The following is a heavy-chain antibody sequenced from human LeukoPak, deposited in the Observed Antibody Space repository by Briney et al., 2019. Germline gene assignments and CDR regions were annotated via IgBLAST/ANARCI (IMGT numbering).Heavy chain of an antibody. Sequence: SQTLSLTCTVSGGSTSSGSYCWSWIRQPAGKGLEWIGRIYTSGSTNYNPSLKSRVTLSVDTSKNQFSLRLSSVTAADTALYYCARDAGYSYGYSFYYFDYWGQGTLVTVSS. CDR3: ARDAGYSYGYSFYYFDY. V-gene: IGHV4-61*02. CDR1: GGSTSSGSYC. D-gene: IGHD5-18*01. J-gene: IGHJ4*02. CDR2: IYTSGST.